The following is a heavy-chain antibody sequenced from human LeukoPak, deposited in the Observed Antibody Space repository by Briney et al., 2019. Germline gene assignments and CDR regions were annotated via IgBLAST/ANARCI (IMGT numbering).Heavy chain of an antibody. Sequence: GGSLRLSCAASGFTFDDYAMHWVRQPPGKGLERVSGISWNSGNIGYADSVKGRFTVSRDNAKRSLYLQMDSLRVEDTALYYCVKDISGFYFGADYWGQGTLVTVSS. D-gene: IGHD3-22*01. J-gene: IGHJ4*02. CDR1: GFTFDDYA. CDR3: VKDISGFYFGADY. V-gene: IGHV3-9*01. CDR2: ISWNSGNI.